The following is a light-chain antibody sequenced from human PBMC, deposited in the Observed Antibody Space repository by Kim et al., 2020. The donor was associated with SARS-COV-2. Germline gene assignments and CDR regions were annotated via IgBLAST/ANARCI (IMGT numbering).Light chain of an antibody. CDR1: QDIRKY. Sequence: SSVGDRVTITCQASQDIRKYLNWYQQKPGKAPQLLIYHASNLKTEVPSRFSGSGSGTEFSFTINNLQPEDIATYYCQQSENVPLTFGGVTKVDIK. J-gene: IGKJ4*01. V-gene: IGKV1-33*01. CDR2: HAS. CDR3: QQSENVPLT.